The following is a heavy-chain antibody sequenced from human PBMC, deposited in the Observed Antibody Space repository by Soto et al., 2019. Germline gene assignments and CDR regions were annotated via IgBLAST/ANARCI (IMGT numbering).Heavy chain of an antibody. CDR1: GYTFASYR. V-gene: IGHV1-46*01. Sequence: SVKVSCQAAGYTFASYRMRWVRQAPVQGLEWMGIINPSGGSTSYAQKFQGRVTLTRATSTNTVYMELRSLRSEDTAVNYCARRAGNGFDPCGQGNLVTVSS. J-gene: IGHJ5*02. D-gene: IGHD6-13*01. CDR2: INPSGGST. CDR3: ARRAGNGFDP.